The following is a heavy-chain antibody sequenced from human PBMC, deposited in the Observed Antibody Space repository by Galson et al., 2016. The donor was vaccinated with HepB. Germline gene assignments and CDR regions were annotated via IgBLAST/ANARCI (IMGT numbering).Heavy chain of an antibody. D-gene: IGHD1-7*01. CDR2: IWYDGSRK. Sequence: SLRLSCAASGFNFISHGMHWVRQAPGMGLEWVGVIWYDGSRKLFADSVKGRFTITRDNSKNTVFLQMTSLRAEDTAVYYCARDGTPLTIYGTAKGGMDVWGRGTTVTVSA. CDR1: GFNFISHG. J-gene: IGHJ6*04. CDR3: ARDGTPLTIYGTAKGGMDV. V-gene: IGHV3-33*01.